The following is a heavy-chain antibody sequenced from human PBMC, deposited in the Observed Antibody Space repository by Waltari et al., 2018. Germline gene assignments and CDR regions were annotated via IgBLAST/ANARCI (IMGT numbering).Heavy chain of an antibody. CDR1: GFTFSSYA. J-gene: IGHJ4*02. CDR2: ISYDGSNK. Sequence: QVQLVESGGGVVQPGRSLRLSCAASGFTFSSYAMHWVRQAPGKGLEGVAVISYDGSNKYYADSLKGRFTISRDISKTTLYLQMNSLSAEDTSVYYGAREIGIEGHLDYWGQGTLVTVSS. CDR3: AREIGIEGHLDY. V-gene: IGHV3-30*01. D-gene: IGHD1-26*01.